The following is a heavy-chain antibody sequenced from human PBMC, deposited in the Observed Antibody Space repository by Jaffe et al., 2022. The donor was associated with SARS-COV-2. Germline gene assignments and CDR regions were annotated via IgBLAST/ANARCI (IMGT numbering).Heavy chain of an antibody. J-gene: IGHJ5*02. CDR1: GFTFSSYS. V-gene: IGHV3-21*01. D-gene: IGHD6-13*01. CDR3: NSWSHGATTNSRRFDP. CDR2: ISSSSSYI. Sequence: EVQLVESGGGLVKPGGSLRLSCAASGFTFSSYSMNWVRQAPGKGLEWVSSISSSSSYIYYADSVKGRFTISRDNAKNSLYLQMNSLRAEDTAVYYCNSWSHGATTNSRRFDPWGQGTLVTVSS.